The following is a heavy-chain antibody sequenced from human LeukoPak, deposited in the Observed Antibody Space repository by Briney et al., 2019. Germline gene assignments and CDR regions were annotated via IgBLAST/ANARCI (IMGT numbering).Heavy chain of an antibody. V-gene: IGHV3-48*03. CDR3: AKDLDWSVAGWFDP. Sequence: PGGSLRLSCVASGFILSTSEMNWVRQAPGKGLEWVSFIASDGTIYYADSVKGRFTLSRDNSKNTLYLQMNSLRAEDTAVYYCAKDLDWSVAGWFDPWGQGTLVTVSS. D-gene: IGHD6-19*01. CDR1: GFILSTSE. CDR2: IASDGTI. J-gene: IGHJ5*02.